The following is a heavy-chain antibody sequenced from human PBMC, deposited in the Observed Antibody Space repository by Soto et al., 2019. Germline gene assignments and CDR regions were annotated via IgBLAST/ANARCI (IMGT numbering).Heavy chain of an antibody. CDR3: ARDSPFLGEENYSFDY. CDR1: GFTLSNYE. J-gene: IGHJ4*02. V-gene: IGHV3-48*03. CDR2: ISSSGSTI. Sequence: LVVYCSGSGFTLSNYEINWVRQAPWKWLEWVSYISSSGSTIYYADSVKGRFTISRDNAKNSLYLQMKSLRAEDTAVYYCARDSPFLGEENYSFDYWAQATLVTLSS.